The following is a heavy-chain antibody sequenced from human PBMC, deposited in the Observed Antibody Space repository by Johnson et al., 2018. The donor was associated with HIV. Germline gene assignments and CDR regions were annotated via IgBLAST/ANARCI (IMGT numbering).Heavy chain of an antibody. CDR3: ARIPGSGWDHDAFDI. D-gene: IGHD6-19*01. J-gene: IGHJ3*02. V-gene: IGHV3-11*04. Sequence: VQLVESGGGLVKPGGSLRLSCAASGFIFSDYYMRWIRQAPGMGLEWVSYISKSGSTIYYADSVKGRFTISRDNAKHSLYLQMNSLRAEDTAVYYCARIPGSGWDHDAFDIWGQGTVVTVSS. CDR2: ISKSGSTI. CDR1: GFIFSDYY.